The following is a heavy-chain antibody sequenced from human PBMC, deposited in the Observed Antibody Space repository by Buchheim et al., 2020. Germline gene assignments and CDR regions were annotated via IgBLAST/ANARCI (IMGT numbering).Heavy chain of an antibody. Sequence: QVQLQESGPGLVKPSGTLSLTCDVSGGSIGTTNWWSWVRQPPGKGLEWIGYIYYSGSTYYNPSLKSRVTISVDTSKNQFSLKLSSVTAADTAVYYCARSDYFDYWGQGTL. CDR3: ARSDYFDY. V-gene: IGHV4-4*02. CDR1: GGSIGTTNW. CDR2: IYYSGST. J-gene: IGHJ4*02.